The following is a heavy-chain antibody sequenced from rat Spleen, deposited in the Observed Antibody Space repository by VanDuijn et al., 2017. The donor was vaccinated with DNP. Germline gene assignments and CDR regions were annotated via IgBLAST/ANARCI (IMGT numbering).Heavy chain of an antibody. D-gene: IGHD1-12*02. Sequence: QVQLKESGPGLVQPSQTLSLTCTVSGFSLTSYDMHWVRQPPGKGLEWMGVIWSGGNTDYNSALKSRLSINRDTSKSQVLLKMNSLQTEDTAMYFCARGDYYDGTYYYPYVMDAWGQGASVTVSS. CDR3: ARGDYYDGTYYYPYVMDA. J-gene: IGHJ4*01. V-gene: IGHV2-15*01. CDR2: IWSGGNT. CDR1: GFSLTSYD.